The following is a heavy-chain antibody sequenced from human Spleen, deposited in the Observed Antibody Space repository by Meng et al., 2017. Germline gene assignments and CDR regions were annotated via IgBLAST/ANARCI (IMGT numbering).Heavy chain of an antibody. CDR1: GFTFSTYG. D-gene: IGHD4-11*01. CDR2: ISFDGSNK. J-gene: IGHJ4*02. V-gene: IGHV3-30*03. CDR3: VPRTTYFDS. Sequence: QVQLVESGGGVVQPGRSLRLSCAASGFTFSTYGIHWVRQAPGKGLEWVAVISFDGSNKYYADSVKGRFTISRDNSKNMLYLQMNSLRAEDTAVYYCVPRTTYFDSWGLGTLVTVSS.